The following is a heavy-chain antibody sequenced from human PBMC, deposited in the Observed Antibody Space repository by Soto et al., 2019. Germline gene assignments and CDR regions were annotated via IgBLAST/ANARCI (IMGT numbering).Heavy chain of an antibody. Sequence: ASVKVSCKASGYTFTGYYMHWVRQAPGQGLEWMGWINPNSGGTNYAQKFQGWVTMTRDTSISTAYMELRSLRSDDTAVYYCARDRITIFGVVINGYYYYGMDVWGQGTTVTVSS. CDR1: GYTFTGYY. D-gene: IGHD3-3*01. J-gene: IGHJ6*02. CDR2: INPNSGGT. V-gene: IGHV1-2*04. CDR3: ARDRITIFGVVINGYYYYGMDV.